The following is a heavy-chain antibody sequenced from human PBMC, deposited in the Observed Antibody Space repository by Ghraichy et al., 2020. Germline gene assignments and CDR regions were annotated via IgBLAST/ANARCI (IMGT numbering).Heavy chain of an antibody. CDR2: IYYSGST. CDR1: GGSISSSSYY. J-gene: IGHJ5*02. CDR3: ARLTPIDNWFDP. D-gene: IGHD3-16*02. Sequence: ETLSLTCTVSGGSISSSSYYWGWIRQPPGKGLEWIGSIYYSGSTYYNPSLKSRVTISVDTSKNQFSLKLSSVTAADTAVYYCARLTPIDNWFDPCGQGTLVTVSS. V-gene: IGHV4-39*01.